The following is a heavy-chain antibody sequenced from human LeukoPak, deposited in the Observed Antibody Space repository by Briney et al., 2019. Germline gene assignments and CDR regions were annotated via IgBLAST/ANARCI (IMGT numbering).Heavy chain of an antibody. Sequence: SETLSLTCAVYGGSFSGYYWSWIRQPPGKGLERIGEINHSGSTNYNPSLKSRVTISVDTSKNQFSLKLSSVTAADTAVYYCASSRGYCSSTPPRCFCYYGMDVWGQGTTVTVSS. V-gene: IGHV4-34*01. CDR3: ASSRGYCSSTPPRCFCYYGMDV. D-gene: IGHD2-2*01. CDR2: INHSGST. CDR1: GGSFSGYY. J-gene: IGHJ6*02.